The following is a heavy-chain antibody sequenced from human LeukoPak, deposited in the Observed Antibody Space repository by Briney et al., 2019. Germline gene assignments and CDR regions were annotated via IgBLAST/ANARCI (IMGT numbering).Heavy chain of an antibody. Sequence: SQTLFLTCTVSGGSISSGDYYWSWIRQPPRKGQEWIGYIYYSGSTYYNPYHKSGVTISVDTSKNQFSLKLSSVTAADTAVYYCARVVWFGELAYYFDYWGQGTLVTVSS. J-gene: IGHJ4*02. V-gene: IGHV4-30-4*01. CDR2: IYYSGST. CDR1: GGSISSGDYY. CDR3: ARVVWFGELAYYFDY. D-gene: IGHD3-10*01.